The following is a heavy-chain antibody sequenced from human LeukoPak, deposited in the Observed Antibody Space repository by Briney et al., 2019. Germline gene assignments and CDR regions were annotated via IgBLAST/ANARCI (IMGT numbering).Heavy chain of an antibody. V-gene: IGHV1-3*01. CDR2: INAGNGNT. Sequence: ASVKVSCKASGYTFTSYAMHWVRQAPGQRLEWMGWINAGNGNTKYSQKFQGRVTITRDTSASTAYMELSSLRSEDTAVYHCARTPRYCSSTSCYFEWYLVNWFDPWGQGTLVTVSS. D-gene: IGHD2-2*01. CDR3: ARTPRYCSSTSCYFEWYLVNWFDP. J-gene: IGHJ5*02. CDR1: GYTFTSYA.